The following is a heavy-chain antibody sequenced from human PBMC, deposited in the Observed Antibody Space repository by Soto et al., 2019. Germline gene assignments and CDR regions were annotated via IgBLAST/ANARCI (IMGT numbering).Heavy chain of an antibody. CDR3: ERRVWDTAYGMDV. V-gene: IGHV5-51*01. CDR2: IYPGDSDT. Sequence: GESLKISCKGSGYSFTSYWIGWVRQMPGKGLEWMGIIYPGDSDTRYSPSFQGQVTISADKSISTAYLQWSSLKASDTAMYYCERRVWDTAYGMDVWGQGTTVTVS. D-gene: IGHD5-18*01. CDR1: GYSFTSYW. J-gene: IGHJ6*02.